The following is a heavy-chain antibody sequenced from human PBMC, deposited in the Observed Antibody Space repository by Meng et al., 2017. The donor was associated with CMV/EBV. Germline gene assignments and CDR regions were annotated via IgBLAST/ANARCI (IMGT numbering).Heavy chain of an antibody. CDR3: ARVNIVVVPAAIDGSSFSYYGMDV. V-gene: IGHV3-13*01. Sequence: GESLKISCAASGFTFSSYDMHWVRQATGKGLEWVSAIGTAGDTYYPGSVKGRFTISRENAKNSLYLQMNSLRAGDTAVYYCARVNIVVVPAAIDGSSFSYYGMDVWGQGTTVTVSS. CDR2: IGTAGDT. CDR1: GFTFSSYD. D-gene: IGHD2-2*01. J-gene: IGHJ6*02.